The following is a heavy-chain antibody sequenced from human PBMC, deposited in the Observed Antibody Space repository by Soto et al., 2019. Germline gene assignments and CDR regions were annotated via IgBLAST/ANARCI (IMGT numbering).Heavy chain of an antibody. CDR2: ISGGST. D-gene: IGHD2-2*01. CDR1: GFTFSSYA. J-gene: IGHJ6*02. Sequence: PGGSLRLSCAASGFTFSSYAMSWVRQAPGKGLEWVSTISGGSTYYADSVKGRFTISRDNSKNTLYLQMHTLRAEDTAAYYCAKPYYCTTSCYSAGYDYGVDVWGQGTTVTVSS. CDR3: AKPYYCTTSCYSAGYDYGVDV. V-gene: IGHV3-23*01.